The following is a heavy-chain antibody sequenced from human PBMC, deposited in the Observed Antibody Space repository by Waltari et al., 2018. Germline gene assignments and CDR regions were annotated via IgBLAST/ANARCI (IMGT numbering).Heavy chain of an antibody. CDR2: ILSDGSNE. CDR1: GFPFRTYG. Sequence: QLVGSGGGVVQPGGSLRLAGAASGFPFRTYGMHWVRQSPGKGLEWVAVILSDGSNEYYADSVKGRLTISRDNSKNTLYLQMNSLRVQDTAVYYCARGSYSSGCDFWGQGTQVTVSS. V-gene: IGHV3-30*03. D-gene: IGHD6-19*01. CDR3: ARGSYSSGCDF. J-gene: IGHJ4*02.